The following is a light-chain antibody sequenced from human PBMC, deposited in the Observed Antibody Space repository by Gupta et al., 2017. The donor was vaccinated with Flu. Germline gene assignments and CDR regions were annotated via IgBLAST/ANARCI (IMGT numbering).Light chain of an antibody. V-gene: IGKV3-15*01. Sequence: EGATLSCRAGQSVTPPLDWYQQKPRQAPRLLIYDASTSATGIPARFSGSGSGTEFTLTVTSLQSEDFAVYYCQQYKSWPPTFGGGTKVEIK. CDR3: QQYKSWPPT. CDR1: QSVTPP. J-gene: IGKJ4*01. CDR2: DAS.